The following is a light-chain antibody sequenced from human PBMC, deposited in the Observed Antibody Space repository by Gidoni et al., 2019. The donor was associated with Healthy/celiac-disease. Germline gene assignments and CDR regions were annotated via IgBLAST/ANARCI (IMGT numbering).Light chain of an antibody. Sequence: QPVLTQPPSASASLGASVKLTCPLSSGYSNYKVDWYQQRPGKGPRFVMRVGTGGIVGSKGDGIPDRFSVLGSGLNRYLTIKNIQEEDESDYHCGADHGSGSNFVEMVFGGGTKLTVL. CDR2: VGTGGIVG. V-gene: IGLV9-49*01. J-gene: IGLJ3*02. CDR3: GADHGSGSNFVEMV. CDR1: SGYSNYK.